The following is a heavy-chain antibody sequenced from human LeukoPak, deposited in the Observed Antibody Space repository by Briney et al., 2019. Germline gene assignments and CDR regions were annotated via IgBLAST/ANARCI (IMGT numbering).Heavy chain of an antibody. J-gene: IGHJ4*02. V-gene: IGHV1-18*01. CDR2: ISAYNGNT. CDR1: GYTFTKEA. D-gene: IGHD6-19*01. Sequence: ASVKVSCKAFGYTFTKEAISWVRQAPGQGREWMGWISAYNGNTNYAQKLQGRVTMTTDTSTSTAYMELRSLRSDDTAVYYCAIESSGWSLEPQYYFDYWGQGTLVTVSS. CDR3: AIESSGWSLEPQYYFDY.